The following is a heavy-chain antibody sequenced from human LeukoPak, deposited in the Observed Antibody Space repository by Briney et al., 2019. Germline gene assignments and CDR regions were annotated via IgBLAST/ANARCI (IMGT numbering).Heavy chain of an antibody. J-gene: IGHJ5*02. Sequence: SETLSLTCTVSGGSISSYYWSWIRQPPGKGLEWIGYIYYSGSTNYNPSLKSRVTISVDTSKNQFSLKLSSVTAADTAVYYCARDSTSGSYPRNWFDPWGQGTLVTVSS. CDR1: GGSISSYY. D-gene: IGHD1-26*01. V-gene: IGHV4-59*12. CDR3: ARDSTSGSYPRNWFDP. CDR2: IYYSGST.